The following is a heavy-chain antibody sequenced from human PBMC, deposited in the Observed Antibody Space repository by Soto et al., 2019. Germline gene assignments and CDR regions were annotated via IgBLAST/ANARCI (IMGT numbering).Heavy chain of an antibody. CDR1: GFTFSSYG. Sequence: PGGSLRLSCAASGFTFSSYGMHWVHQAPGKGLEWVAVISYDGSNKYYADSVKGRFTISRDNSKNTLYLQMNSLRAEDTAVYYCYSSSSADYWGQGTLVTVSS. CDR3: YSSSSADY. CDR2: ISYDGSNK. J-gene: IGHJ4*02. D-gene: IGHD6-6*01. V-gene: IGHV3-30*03.